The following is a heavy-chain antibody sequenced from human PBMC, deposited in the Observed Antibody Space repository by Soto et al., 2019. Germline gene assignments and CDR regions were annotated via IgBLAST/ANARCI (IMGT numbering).Heavy chain of an antibody. CDR3: ARMVRGSNIDYYHYMDV. CDR1: GYTFTNHG. D-gene: IGHD3-10*01. Sequence: QVQLVQSGAEVKKPGASVQVSCKASGYTFTNHGISWVRRAPGQGLEWLGWISANNGDTNYAQKFQGRVTVTTDTSTSTGYMELRSLRSEDTAVYYCARMVRGSNIDYYHYMDVWGKGTRVTVSS. V-gene: IGHV1-18*01. J-gene: IGHJ6*03. CDR2: ISANNGDT.